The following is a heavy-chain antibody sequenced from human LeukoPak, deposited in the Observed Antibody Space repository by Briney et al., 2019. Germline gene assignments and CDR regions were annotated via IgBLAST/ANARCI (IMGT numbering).Heavy chain of an antibody. CDR3: ARHGAARPTDY. V-gene: IGHV4-59*01. Sequence: QSSETLSLTCTVSGGSISSYYWSWIRQPPGKGLEWIGYIYYSGSTNYNPSLKSRVTISVDTSKNQFSLKLSSVTAADTAVYYCARHGAARPTDYWGQGTLVTVSS. J-gene: IGHJ4*02. D-gene: IGHD6-6*01. CDR2: IYYSGST. CDR1: GGSISSYY.